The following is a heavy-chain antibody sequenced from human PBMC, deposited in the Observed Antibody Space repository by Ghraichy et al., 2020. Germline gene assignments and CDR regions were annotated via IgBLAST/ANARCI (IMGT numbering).Heavy chain of an antibody. CDR1: GYTFTGYY. V-gene: IGHV1-2*02. D-gene: IGHD4-17*01. Sequence: ASVKVSCKASGYTFTGYYMHWVRQAPGQGLEWMGWINPNSGGTNYAQKFQGRVTMTRDTSISTAYMELSRLRSDDTAVYYCARDRWVARYGPPVTYFQHWGQGTLVTVSS. J-gene: IGHJ1*01. CDR2: INPNSGGT. CDR3: ARDRWVARYGPPVTYFQH.